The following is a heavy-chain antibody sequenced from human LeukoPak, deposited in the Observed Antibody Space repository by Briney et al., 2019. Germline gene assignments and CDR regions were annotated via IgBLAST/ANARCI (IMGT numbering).Heavy chain of an antibody. Sequence: PGGSLRLSCAASGFTLSDYYMSWIRQAPGKGLEWVSYVSSSGSTIYYADSVKGRFTISRDNAKNPLYLQMNSLRAEDTAVYYCARAHYYDSSGYPLDYWGQGTLVTVSS. D-gene: IGHD3-22*01. CDR2: VSSSGSTI. J-gene: IGHJ4*02. CDR3: ARAHYYDSSGYPLDY. V-gene: IGHV3-11*01. CDR1: GFTLSDYY.